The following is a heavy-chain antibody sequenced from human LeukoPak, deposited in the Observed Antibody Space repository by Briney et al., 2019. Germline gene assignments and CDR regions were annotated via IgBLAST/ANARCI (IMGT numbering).Heavy chain of an antibody. CDR3: ARGPITYYYDSSGYYDY. CDR1: GSSISSGYY. J-gene: IGHJ4*02. D-gene: IGHD3-22*01. V-gene: IGHV4-38-2*02. Sequence: PSETLSLTCPVSGSSISSGYYWGWVRQPPGRGREWIGSIYHSGSTYYNPSLKSRVTISVDTSKNQFSFKLSSVTAADTAIYYCARGPITYYYDSSGYYDYWGQGTLVTVSS. CDR2: IYHSGST.